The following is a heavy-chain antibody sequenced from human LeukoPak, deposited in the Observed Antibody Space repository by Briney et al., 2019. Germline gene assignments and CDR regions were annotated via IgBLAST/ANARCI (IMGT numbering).Heavy chain of an antibody. V-gene: IGHV1-2*02. CDR2: INPNSGGT. D-gene: IGHD3-10*01. Sequence: EASVKVSCKASGYTFTGYYMHWVRQAPGQGLEWMGWINPNSGGTNYAQKFQGRVTMTRDTSISTAYMELSRLRSDDTAVYFCARENYSGSGPPHWFDPWGQGTLVTVSS. CDR1: GYTFTGYY. CDR3: ARENYSGSGPPHWFDP. J-gene: IGHJ5*02.